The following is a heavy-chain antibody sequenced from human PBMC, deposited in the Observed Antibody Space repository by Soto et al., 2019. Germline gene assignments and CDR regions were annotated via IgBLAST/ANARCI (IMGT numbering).Heavy chain of an antibody. CDR2: ISDYNGNT. Sequence: ASVKVSCKASGYTFSNYGLSWVRQAPGQGLEWMGWISDYNGNTHYAQKFQGRVSMTADTSINTVYLELTTLTYEDTAVYYCEVTTGYWGQGTMVTVSS. V-gene: IGHV1-18*01. J-gene: IGHJ4*02. CDR3: EVTTGY. CDR1: GYTFSNYG. D-gene: IGHD4-17*01.